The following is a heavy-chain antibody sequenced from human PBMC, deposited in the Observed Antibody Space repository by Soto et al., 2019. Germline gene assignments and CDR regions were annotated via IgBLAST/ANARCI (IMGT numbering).Heavy chain of an antibody. CDR1: GFTFSSYG. V-gene: IGHV3-33*01. CDR3: ARDMAVGKAGGMTPFDI. CDR2: IWYDGSNK. Sequence: QVQLVESGGGVVQPGRSLRLSCAASGFTFSSYGMHWVRQAPGKGLEWVAVIWYDGSNKYYADSVKGRFTISRDNSKNTLYLQMNRLRAEDTAVYYCARDMAVGKAGGMTPFDIWGQGTMVTVSS. D-gene: IGHD1-20*01. J-gene: IGHJ3*02.